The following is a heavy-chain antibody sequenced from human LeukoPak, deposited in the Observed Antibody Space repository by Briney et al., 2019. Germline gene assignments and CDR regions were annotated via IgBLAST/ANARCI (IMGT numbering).Heavy chain of an antibody. CDR2: ISSSSSTI. CDR3: ARQTDIVVVPANEDFDY. V-gene: IGHV3-48*01. D-gene: IGHD2-2*01. Sequence: GGSLRLXCAASGFTFSSYSMNWVRQAPGKVLEWVSYISSSSSTIYYADSVKGRFTISRDNAKNSLYLQMNSLRAEDTAVYYCARQTDIVVVPANEDFDYWGQGTLVTVSS. CDR1: GFTFSSYS. J-gene: IGHJ4*02.